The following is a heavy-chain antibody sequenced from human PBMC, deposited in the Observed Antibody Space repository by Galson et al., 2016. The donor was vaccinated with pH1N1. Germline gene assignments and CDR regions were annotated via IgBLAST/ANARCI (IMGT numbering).Heavy chain of an antibody. V-gene: IGHV1-18*01. D-gene: IGHD3-16*01. CDR3: ARGPYFSDADAWGDS. J-gene: IGHJ4*02. CDR2: ISGYTGNT. CDR1: GYTFTSYG. Sequence: SVKVSCKASGYTFTSYGINWVRQAPGQGLEWMGWISGYTGNTNYAQGFQGRVTMTADTSTGTAYMELKSLTSEDTAVYYCARGPYFSDADAWGDSWGQGTRVTVSS.